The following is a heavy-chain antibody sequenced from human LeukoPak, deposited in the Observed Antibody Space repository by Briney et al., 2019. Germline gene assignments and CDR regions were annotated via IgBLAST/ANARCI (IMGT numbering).Heavy chain of an antibody. CDR1: GFTLSSYA. J-gene: IGHJ4*02. Sequence: GRSLRLSCVVSGFTLSSYAMHWVRQAPGKGLEWVANIKQDGSEKYYVDSVKGRFTISRDNAKNSLYLQMNSLRAEDTAVYYCAREMATISTTTFDYWGQGTLVTVSS. CDR2: IKQDGSEK. V-gene: IGHV3-7*01. D-gene: IGHD5-24*01. CDR3: AREMATISTTTFDY.